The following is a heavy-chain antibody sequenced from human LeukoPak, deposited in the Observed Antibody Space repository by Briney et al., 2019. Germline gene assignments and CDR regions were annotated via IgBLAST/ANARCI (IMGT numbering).Heavy chain of an antibody. D-gene: IGHD6-19*01. Sequence: SETLSLTCSVSGGSISSYYWSWIRQPPGKGLEWIGYIYYSGSTNYNPSLESRVTISVDTSKNQFSLKLSSVTAADTAVYYCARDAGWYQFDYWGQGTLVTVSS. J-gene: IGHJ4*02. CDR1: GGSISSYY. CDR2: IYYSGST. CDR3: ARDAGWYQFDY. V-gene: IGHV4-59*01.